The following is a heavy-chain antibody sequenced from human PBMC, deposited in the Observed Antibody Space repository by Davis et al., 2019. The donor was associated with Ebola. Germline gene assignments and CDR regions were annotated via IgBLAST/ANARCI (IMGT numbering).Heavy chain of an antibody. CDR3: ARGQPGGSGSYYVNY. CDR2: ISYDGSNK. J-gene: IGHJ4*02. V-gene: IGHV3-30-3*01. D-gene: IGHD3-10*01. Sequence: GESLKISCAASGFTFSSYAMHWVRQAPGKGLEWVAVISYDGSNKYYADSVKGRFTISRDNSKNTLYLQMNTLRAEDTAVYYCARGQPGGSGSYYVNYWGQGTLVTVSS. CDR1: GFTFSSYA.